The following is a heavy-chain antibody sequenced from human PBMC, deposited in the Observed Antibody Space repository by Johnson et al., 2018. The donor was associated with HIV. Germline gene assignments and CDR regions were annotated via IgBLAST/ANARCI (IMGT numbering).Heavy chain of an antibody. Sequence: VQVVESGGGLVQPGGSLRLSCAASGFTVSSNYMSWVRQAPGKGLEWVSVIYSGGSTYYADSVKGRFTISRDNSKNTLYLQMNSLRADDTAVYYCARGSTVTTLSGAFDIWGQGTLVTVSS. D-gene: IGHD4-11*01. J-gene: IGHJ3*02. V-gene: IGHV3-66*01. CDR3: ARGSTVTTLSGAFDI. CDR1: GFTVSSNY. CDR2: IYSGGST.